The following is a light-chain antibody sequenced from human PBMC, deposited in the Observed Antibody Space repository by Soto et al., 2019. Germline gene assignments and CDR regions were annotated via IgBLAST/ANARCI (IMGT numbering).Light chain of an antibody. Sequence: DIQMTHSPSTLSAYVGDRVTITCRASQSISSWLAWYQQKPGKAPELLIYFASTLQNGVPSRFSGSGSGTEFTLTISSLQPDDSATYYCQHYATFSRTFGQGTKVEIK. CDR2: FAS. V-gene: IGKV1-5*03. J-gene: IGKJ1*01. CDR3: QHYATFSRT. CDR1: QSISSW.